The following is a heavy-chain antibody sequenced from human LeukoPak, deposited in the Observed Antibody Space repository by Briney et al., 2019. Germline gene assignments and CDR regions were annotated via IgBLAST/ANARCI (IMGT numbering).Heavy chain of an antibody. D-gene: IGHD2-2*01. V-gene: IGHV3-20*01. CDR2: INWSGGST. J-gene: IGHJ4*02. Sequence: GGSLRLSCTASGFAFDEHGMSWVRQVPGKGLEWVSGINWSGGSTGYADPLRGRFTISRDNAKNSLYLQMDSLRVEDTALYHCARAPITSPFYFDYWGQGTLVTVSS. CDR3: ARAPITSPFYFDY. CDR1: GFAFDEHG.